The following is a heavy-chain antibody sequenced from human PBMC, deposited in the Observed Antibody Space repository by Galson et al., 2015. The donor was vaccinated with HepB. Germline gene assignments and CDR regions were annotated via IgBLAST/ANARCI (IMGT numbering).Heavy chain of an antibody. V-gene: IGHV3-30-3*01. J-gene: IGHJ4*02. D-gene: IGHD3-22*01. CDR3: ASGGSGFFFGLPPHY. Sequence: SLRLSCAASGFTFSSYAMHWVHQAPGKGLEWVAVISYDGSNKYYADSVKGRFTISRDNSKNTLYLQMNSLRAEDTAVYYCASGGSGFFFGLPPHYWGQGTLVTVSS. CDR2: ISYDGSNK. CDR1: GFTFSSYA.